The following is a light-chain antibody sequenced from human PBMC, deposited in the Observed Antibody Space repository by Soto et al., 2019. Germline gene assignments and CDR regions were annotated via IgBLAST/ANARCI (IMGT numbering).Light chain of an antibody. CDR2: AAS. J-gene: IGKJ4*01. CDR1: QSITNY. CDR3: QQLNSYPLT. Sequence: DIPMSPSPSSLSASVHDRVTITCRASQSITNYLNWYQHKPGQAPNLLIYAASTLQSGVPSRFSGSGSGTDFTLTISSLQPEDFATYYCQQLNSYPLTVGGGTKVDIK. V-gene: IGKV1-9*01.